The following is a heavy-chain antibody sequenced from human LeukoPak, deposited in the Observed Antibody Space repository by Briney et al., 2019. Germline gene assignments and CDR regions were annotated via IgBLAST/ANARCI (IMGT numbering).Heavy chain of an antibody. CDR1: GFTFSSSW. CDR3: AGGSGWLIDY. Sequence: GPSLRLSCAASGFTFSSSWTGSARQAAGEGLQWVANIKKDGSEKYYVDSVKGRSTISRDNAKNSVYLQMNSLRAEDTAVYYWAGGSGWLIDYWGQGTLVTVSS. CDR2: IKKDGSEK. V-gene: IGHV3-7*04. D-gene: IGHD6-19*01. J-gene: IGHJ4*02.